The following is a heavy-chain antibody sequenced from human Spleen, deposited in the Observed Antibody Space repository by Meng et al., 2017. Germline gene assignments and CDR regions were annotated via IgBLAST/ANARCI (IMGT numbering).Heavy chain of an antibody. CDR3: ARVYYYDSRGHGGVMDV. J-gene: IGHJ6*02. Sequence: ASVKVSCKASGYTFTTYYMHWVRQAPGQGLEWMGIINPSGGSTSYAQKFQGRVTITRDTSTSTVYMELSSLRSEDTAVYYCARVYYYDSRGHGGVMDVWGQGTTVTVSS. V-gene: IGHV1-46*01. CDR1: GYTFTTYY. CDR2: INPSGGST. D-gene: IGHD3-22*01.